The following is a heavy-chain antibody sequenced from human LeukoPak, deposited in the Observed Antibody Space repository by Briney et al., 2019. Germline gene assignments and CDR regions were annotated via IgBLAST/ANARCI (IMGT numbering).Heavy chain of an antibody. D-gene: IGHD3-10*01. V-gene: IGHV3-30*02. CDR3: AKGVGGSANYYYMDV. J-gene: IGHJ6*03. Sequence: GGSLRLSCAASGFAFSRHGIHWVRQAPGKGLEWVAFIPYDGSNKFYADSVKGRFTISRDNSKNTLYLQMNSLRAEDTAVYYCAKGVGGSANYYYMDVWGKGTTVTVSS. CDR1: GFAFSRHG. CDR2: IPYDGSNK.